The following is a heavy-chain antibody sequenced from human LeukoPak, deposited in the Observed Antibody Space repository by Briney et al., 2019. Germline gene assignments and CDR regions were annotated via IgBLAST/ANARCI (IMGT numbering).Heavy chain of an antibody. CDR3: ARDISEMGAFDI. J-gene: IGHJ3*02. D-gene: IGHD5-24*01. V-gene: IGHV3-49*04. CDR2: IRSDAYGGTI. Sequence: GGSLRLSCRASGFTFGGYAVNWVRQAPGKGLEWVGFIRSDAYGGTIQYDASVRGRFTISRDDSKTIAYLQMNSLKTEDTAVYYCARDISEMGAFDIWGLGTMVTVSS. CDR1: GFTFGGYA.